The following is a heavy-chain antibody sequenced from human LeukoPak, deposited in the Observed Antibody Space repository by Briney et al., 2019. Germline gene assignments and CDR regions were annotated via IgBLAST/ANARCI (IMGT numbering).Heavy chain of an antibody. J-gene: IGHJ4*02. D-gene: IGHD7-27*01. CDR1: GGSISSGGYY. Sequence: SETLSLTCTVSGGSISSGGYYWSWIRQHPGKGLEWIGYIYYSGSTYYNPSLKSRVTISVDTSKNQFSLKLSSVTAADTAVYFCASHLGFKPQFDYWGQGTLVTVSS. CDR3: ASHLGFKPQFDY. V-gene: IGHV4-31*03. CDR2: IYYSGST.